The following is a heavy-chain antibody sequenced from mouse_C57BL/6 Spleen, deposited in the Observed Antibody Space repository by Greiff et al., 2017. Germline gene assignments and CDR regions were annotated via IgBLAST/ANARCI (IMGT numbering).Heavy chain of an antibody. V-gene: IGHV14-2*01. CDR2: IDPEDGET. D-gene: IGHD1-1*01. CDR1: GFNIKDYY. CDR3: ASYYYGSSYVRENY. J-gene: IGHJ2*01. Sequence: EVKLQQSGAELVKPGASVKLSCTASGFNIKDYYMPWVKQRTEQGLEWIGRIDPEDGETKYAPKFQGKATITADTSSNTAYLQLSSLTSEDTAVYYCASYYYGSSYVRENYWGQGTTLTVSS.